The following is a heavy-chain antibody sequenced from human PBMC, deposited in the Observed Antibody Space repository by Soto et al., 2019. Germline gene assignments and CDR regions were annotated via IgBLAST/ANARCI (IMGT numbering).Heavy chain of an antibody. CDR3: ARDQGMERVAAGPYYYYYGMDV. V-gene: IGHV1-46*01. CDR1: GYTFTSYY. CDR2: INPSGGST. J-gene: IGHJ6*02. Sequence: ASVKVSCKASGYTFTSYYMHWVRQAPGQGLEWMGIINPSGGSTSYAQKFQGRVTMTRDTSTSTVYMELSSLRSEDTAVYYCARDQGMERVAAGPYYYYYGMDVWGQGTTVTVSS. D-gene: IGHD6-13*01.